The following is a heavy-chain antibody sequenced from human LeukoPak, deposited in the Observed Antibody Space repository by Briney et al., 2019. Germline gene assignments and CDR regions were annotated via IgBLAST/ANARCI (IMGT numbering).Heavy chain of an antibody. V-gene: IGHV1-18*01. CDR1: GYTFTSYG. D-gene: IGHD2-15*01. CDR3: ARVFPGVVVAASDYYYYGMDV. J-gene: IGHJ6*02. Sequence: ASVKVSCKASGYTFTSYGISWVRQAPGQGLEWMGWISAYNGNRNYAQKLQGRVTMTTDTSTSTAYMELRSLRSDDTAVYYCARVFPGVVVAASDYYYYGMDVWGQGTTVTVSS. CDR2: ISAYNGNR.